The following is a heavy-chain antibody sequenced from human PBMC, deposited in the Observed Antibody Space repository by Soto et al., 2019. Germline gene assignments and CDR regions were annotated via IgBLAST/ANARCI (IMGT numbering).Heavy chain of an antibody. CDR2: ISWNSGSV. Sequence: EVQLVESGGGLVQPGTSLRLTCAASGFTFDDYAMHWVRQVPGKGLEWVSGISWNSGSVDYADSVKGRFTISRDNATRTLYLQLNSLTPGDTGFYYCAKDFDFWSGVDYWGQGTLVTVSS. D-gene: IGHD3-3*01. J-gene: IGHJ4*02. V-gene: IGHV3-9*01. CDR3: AKDFDFWSGVDY. CDR1: GFTFDDYA.